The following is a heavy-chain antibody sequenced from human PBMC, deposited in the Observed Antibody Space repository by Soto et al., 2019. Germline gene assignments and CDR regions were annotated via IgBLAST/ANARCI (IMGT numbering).Heavy chain of an antibody. CDR3: ARETPSFDS. D-gene: IGHD2-15*01. V-gene: IGHV3-48*02. J-gene: IGHJ4*02. Sequence: ADSGRGRFTISRDNARNSLYLQMTSLRDEDTAVYYCARETPSFDSWGQGTLVTVSS.